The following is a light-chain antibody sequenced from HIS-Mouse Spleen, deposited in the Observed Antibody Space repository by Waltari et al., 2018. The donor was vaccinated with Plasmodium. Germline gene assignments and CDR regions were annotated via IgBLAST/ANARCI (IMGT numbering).Light chain of an antibody. CDR2: ATS. CDR3: QQSYSTPQLT. CDR1: PSISSD. V-gene: IGKV1-39*01. Sequence: DIQMTQSPSSLSASVGDRVTITCRASPSISSDLNWYQQKPGKAPKLLIYATSSLQSGVPSRFSGSGSGTDLTLTISSLQPEDFATYYCQQSYSTPQLTFGGGTKVEIK. J-gene: IGKJ4*01.